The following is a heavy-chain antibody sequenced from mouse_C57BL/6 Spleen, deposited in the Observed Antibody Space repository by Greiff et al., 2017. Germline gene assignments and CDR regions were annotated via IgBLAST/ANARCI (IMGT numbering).Heavy chain of an antibody. CDR3: ARQDNYDAMDY. D-gene: IGHD1-3*01. J-gene: IGHJ4*01. CDR1: GFTFSSYG. V-gene: IGHV5-6*01. Sequence: EVQRVESGGDLVKPGGSLKLSCAASGFTFSSYGMSWVRQTPDKRLEWVATISSGGSYTYYPDSVKGRFTISRDNAKNTLYLQMSSLKSEDTAMYYCARQDNYDAMDYWGQGTSVTVSS. CDR2: ISSGGSYT.